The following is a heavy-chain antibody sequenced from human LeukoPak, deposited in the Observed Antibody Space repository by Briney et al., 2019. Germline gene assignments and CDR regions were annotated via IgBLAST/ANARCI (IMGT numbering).Heavy chain of an antibody. CDR3: AKASADGAIDFDY. V-gene: IGHV3-30*18. J-gene: IGHJ4*02. CDR2: ISYDGSNK. CDR1: GFTFSSYG. D-gene: IGHD1-26*01. Sequence: GRSLRLSCAASGFTFSSYGMHWVRQAPGKGLERVAVISYDGSNKYYADSVKGRFTISRDNSKNTLYLQMNSLRAEDTAVYYCAKASADGAIDFDYWGQGTLVTVSS.